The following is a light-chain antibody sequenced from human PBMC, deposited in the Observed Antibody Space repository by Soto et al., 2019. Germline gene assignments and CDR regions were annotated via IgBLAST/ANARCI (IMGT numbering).Light chain of an antibody. Sequence: DIQMTQSPSSLSASVGDRVTITCRASQSLSSYLNWYQQKPGKAPKLLIYAASSLQSGVPSRFSGSGSGTDFTLTISSLQPEDFATYYCQQSYSTPPTFGKGTKVEIK. V-gene: IGKV1-39*01. CDR1: QSLSSY. CDR2: AAS. J-gene: IGKJ1*01. CDR3: QQSYSTPPT.